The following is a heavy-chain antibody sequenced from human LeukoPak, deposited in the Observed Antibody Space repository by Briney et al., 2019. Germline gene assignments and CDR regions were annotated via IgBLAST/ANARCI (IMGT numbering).Heavy chain of an antibody. J-gene: IGHJ6*03. Sequence: GGSLRLSCAASGFTFSSYWMHWVRQAPGKGLVWVSRINSDGSSTIYADSVKGRFNISRDNAKNTLYLQMNSLRAEDTAVYYCARAQYYYYMDVWGKGTTVTVSS. CDR2: INSDGSST. CDR1: GFTFSSYW. CDR3: ARAQYYYYMDV. V-gene: IGHV3-74*01.